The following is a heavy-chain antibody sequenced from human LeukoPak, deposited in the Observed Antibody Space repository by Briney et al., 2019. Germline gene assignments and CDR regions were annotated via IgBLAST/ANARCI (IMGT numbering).Heavy chain of an antibody. J-gene: IGHJ4*01. V-gene: IGHV3-21*01. CDR3: ARGRYSGSYLLGY. CDR2: ISSSSTSK. D-gene: IGHD1-26*01. CDR1: GFTFSSYS. Sequence: GGSLRLSCAAPGFTFSSYSMSWVRQGPGKGLEWVSYISSSSTSKYYAGSVKGRFTISRDNAKNSLYLQMNSLRAEDTALYYCARGRYSGSYLLGYWGQETPVTVSS.